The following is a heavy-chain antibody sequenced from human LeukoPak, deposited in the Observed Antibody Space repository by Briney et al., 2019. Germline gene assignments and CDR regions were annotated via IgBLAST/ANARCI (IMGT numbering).Heavy chain of an antibody. V-gene: IGHV3-30*02. Sequence: PVGSLRLSRAASGFSFSDYGMHWVRQAPGKGLEWVAFIRYDGSNKYYADSVKDRFTISRDNSKNTVYLQMNSLRAEDTAVYYCAKRRPIVVFRVYYYMDVWGKGTTVTVSS. J-gene: IGHJ6*03. CDR1: GFSFSDYG. D-gene: IGHD2-2*01. CDR3: AKRRPIVVFRVYYYMDV. CDR2: IRYDGSNK.